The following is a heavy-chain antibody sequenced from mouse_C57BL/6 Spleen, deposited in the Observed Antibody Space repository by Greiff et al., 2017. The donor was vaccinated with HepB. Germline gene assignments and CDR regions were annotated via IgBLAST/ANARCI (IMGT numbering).Heavy chain of an antibody. V-gene: IGHV1-64*01. CDR1: GYTFTSYW. J-gene: IGHJ3*01. Sequence: QVQLQQPGAELVKPGASVKLSCKASGYTFTSYWMHWVKQRPGQGLEWIGMIHPNSGSTNYNEKFKSKATLTVDKSSSTAYMQLSSLTSEDSAVYYCAPNYYGRSFAYWGQGTLVTVSA. D-gene: IGHD1-1*01. CDR2: IHPNSGST. CDR3: APNYYGRSFAY.